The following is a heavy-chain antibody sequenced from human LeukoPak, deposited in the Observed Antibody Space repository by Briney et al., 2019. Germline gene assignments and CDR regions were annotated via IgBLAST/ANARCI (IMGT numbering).Heavy chain of an antibody. CDR3: ARGGFRYRGKNYYMDV. D-gene: IGHD1-26*01. CDR1: GFTFSSYS. CDR2: ISSSSSTI. J-gene: IGHJ6*03. Sequence: PGGSLRLSCAASGFTFSSYSMNWVRQAPGKGLEWVSYISSSSSTIYYADSVKGRFTISRDNAKNSLYLQMNSLRAEDTAVYYCARGGFRYRGKNYYMDVWGKGTTVTVSS. V-gene: IGHV3-48*01.